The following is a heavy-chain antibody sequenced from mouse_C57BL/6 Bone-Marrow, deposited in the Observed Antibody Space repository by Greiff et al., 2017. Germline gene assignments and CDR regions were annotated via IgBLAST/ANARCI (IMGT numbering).Heavy chain of an antibody. D-gene: IGHD1-1*01. CDR1: GFTFSSYA. CDR3: TRDGYYGSSYYFDY. J-gene: IGHJ2*01. Sequence: EVQGVESGEGLVKPGGSLKLSCAASGFTFSSYAMSWVRQTPEKWLEWVAYISSGGDYIYYADTVKGRFTISRDNARNTLYLQMSSLKSEDTAMYYCTRDGYYGSSYYFDYWGQGTTLTVSS. V-gene: IGHV5-9-1*02. CDR2: ISSGGDYI.